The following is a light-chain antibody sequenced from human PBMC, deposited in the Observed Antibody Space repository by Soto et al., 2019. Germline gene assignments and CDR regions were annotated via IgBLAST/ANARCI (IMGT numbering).Light chain of an antibody. Sequence: EIVMTQSPGTLSVSPGERATLSCRASQSVSSNLAWYQQKPGQAPRLLIYGASTRATGIPARFSGSGSGTDFTLTISSLEPEDFEVYYCQQHFNGPITFGQGTRLEIK. J-gene: IGKJ5*01. V-gene: IGKV3D-15*01. CDR2: GAS. CDR3: QQHFNGPIT. CDR1: QSVSSN.